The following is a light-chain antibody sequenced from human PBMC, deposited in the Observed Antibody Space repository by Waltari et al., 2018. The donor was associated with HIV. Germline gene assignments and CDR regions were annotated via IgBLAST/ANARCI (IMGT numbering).Light chain of an antibody. CDR1: NIASKN. J-gene: IGLJ3*02. V-gene: IGLV3-9*01. CDR2: RDN. Sequence: SYELTQPLSVSVALGTTARITCGGNNIASKNVHWYQQKPGQAPVLVIYRDNIRPSGIPERFSGSNSGNTAILSISRAQAEDEGDYYCQVWDSSTGVFGGGTNLTVL. CDR3: QVWDSSTGV.